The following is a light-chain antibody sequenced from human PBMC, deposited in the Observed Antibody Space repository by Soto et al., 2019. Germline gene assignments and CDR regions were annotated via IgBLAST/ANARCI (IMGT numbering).Light chain of an antibody. J-gene: IGKJ1*01. CDR3: QQYGGSPWT. CDR2: GVS. CDR1: QSVSSY. V-gene: IGKV3-20*01. Sequence: EIELTQSPGILSLSPGERATLSCRASQSVSSYLAWYQQKPGQAPSRLIYGVSTRATGIPDRFSGSGSGTDFTLTISRLDPEDFAVYFCQQYGGSPWTFGQGTKVEVK.